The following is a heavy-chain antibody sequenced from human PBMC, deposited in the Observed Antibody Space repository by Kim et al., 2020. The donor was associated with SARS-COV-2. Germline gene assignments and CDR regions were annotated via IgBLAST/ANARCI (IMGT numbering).Heavy chain of an antibody. CDR3: AKKLGKGLPYFDY. V-gene: IGHV3-9*01. J-gene: IGHJ4*02. D-gene: IGHD7-27*01. Sequence: AYADSVKGRFTISRDNAKNSLYLQINSLRTEDTALYYCAKKLGKGLPYFDYWGQGTLVTVSS.